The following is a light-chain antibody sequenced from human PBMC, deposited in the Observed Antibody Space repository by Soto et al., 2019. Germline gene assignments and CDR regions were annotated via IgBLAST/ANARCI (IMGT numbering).Light chain of an antibody. CDR1: QSLVHSNGDTY. CDR2: KIS. V-gene: IGKV2-24*01. J-gene: IGKJ1*01. CDR3: MHSTQDLWT. Sequence: DIVMTQTPLSSPVTLGQPASISCRSSQSLVHSNGDTYLSWLQQRPGQPPRPLIYKISNRFSGGPDRFSGSGAVTGFTLKISRVEAEDVGVYYCMHSTQDLWTFVQGTRVEIK.